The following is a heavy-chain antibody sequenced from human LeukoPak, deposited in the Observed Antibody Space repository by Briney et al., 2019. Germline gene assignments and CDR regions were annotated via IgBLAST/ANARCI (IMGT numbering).Heavy chain of an antibody. CDR3: SRDSAGYPDY. CDR1: RATFRNYG. Sequence: GSSVKVSCKTSRATFRNYGITWVRQVTGQCLEWMGRIIPIHGVAHTAQRFQGRVDITADECTNTIYMEVSSLRSEETAMYYCSRDSAGYPDYWGQGTLVTVTS. J-gene: IGHJ4*02. D-gene: IGHD2-15*01. CDR2: IIPIHGVA. V-gene: IGHV1-69*04.